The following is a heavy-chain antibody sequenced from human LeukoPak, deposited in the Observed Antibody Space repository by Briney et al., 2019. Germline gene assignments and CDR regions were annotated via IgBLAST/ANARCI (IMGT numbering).Heavy chain of an antibody. CDR3: ALEHYDCSGDTCYSYFDC. J-gene: IGHJ4*02. CDR2: FDPEDGET. V-gene: IGHV1-24*01. CDR1: GYTLTELS. D-gene: IGHD2-15*01. Sequence: ASVKVSCKVSGYTLTELSMHRVRQAPGTGVEWMGGFDPEDGETVYAQTLHGRVTMTEDTSTDTAYMDLSRLRSEDTAIYDCALEHYDCSGDTCYSYFDCWGQGTLVTVSS.